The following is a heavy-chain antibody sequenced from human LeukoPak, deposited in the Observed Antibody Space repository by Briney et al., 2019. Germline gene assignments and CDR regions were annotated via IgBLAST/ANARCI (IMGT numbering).Heavy chain of an antibody. V-gene: IGHV1-3*01. D-gene: IGHD2-2*01. Sequence: ASVKVSCKASGYTFTSYAMHWVRQAPGQRLEWMGWINAGNGNTKYSQKFQGRVTITRDTSASKAYMELSSLRSEDTAMYYCARLGSHCSSTSCSSRVDYWGQGTLVTVSS. CDR1: GYTFTSYA. CDR2: INAGNGNT. J-gene: IGHJ4*02. CDR3: ARLGSHCSSTSCSSRVDY.